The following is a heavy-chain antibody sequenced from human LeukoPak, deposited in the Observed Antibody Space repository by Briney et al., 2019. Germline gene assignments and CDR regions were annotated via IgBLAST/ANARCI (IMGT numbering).Heavy chain of an antibody. D-gene: IGHD3-22*01. V-gene: IGHV3-48*01. J-gene: IGHJ4*02. Sequence: GGSLRLSCAASGFTFSSFAMNWVRQAPGKGLEWVSYISTSSNTIHYADSVKGRFTISRDNSKNTLYLQMNSLRAEDTAVYYCARDYYDSSGYKTWGQGTLVTVSS. CDR2: ISTSSNTI. CDR3: ARDYYDSSGYKT. CDR1: GFTFSSFA.